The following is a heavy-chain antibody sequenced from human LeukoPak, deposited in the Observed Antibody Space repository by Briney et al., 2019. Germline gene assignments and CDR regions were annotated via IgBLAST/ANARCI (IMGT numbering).Heavy chain of an antibody. CDR2: IKGDGNT. D-gene: IGHD3-22*01. J-gene: IGHJ1*01. V-gene: IGHV3-74*01. CDR1: GFTLSSYW. CDR3: ARAPSEIGGYYPEYFRH. Sequence: GGSLRLSCAASGFTLSSYWMHWVRQAPGKGLVWVSRIKGDGNTNYADSVKGRFPISRDNAKNTVSLQMNSLRAEDTGVYYCARAPSEIGGYYPEYFRHWGQGTLVTVSS.